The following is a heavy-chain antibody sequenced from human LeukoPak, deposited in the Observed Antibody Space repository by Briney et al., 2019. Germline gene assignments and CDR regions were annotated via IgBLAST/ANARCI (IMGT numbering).Heavy chain of an antibody. Sequence: SETLSLTCTVSGGSISSSSYYWGWIRQPPGKGLEWIGSIYYSGSTYYNPSLKSRVTISVDTSKNQFSLKLSSVTAADTAVYYCASPLSPRGYYSYYMDVWGKGTTVTVS. CDR1: GGSISSSSYY. J-gene: IGHJ6*03. D-gene: IGHD3-3*01. V-gene: IGHV4-39*01. CDR2: IYYSGST. CDR3: ASPLSPRGYYSYYMDV.